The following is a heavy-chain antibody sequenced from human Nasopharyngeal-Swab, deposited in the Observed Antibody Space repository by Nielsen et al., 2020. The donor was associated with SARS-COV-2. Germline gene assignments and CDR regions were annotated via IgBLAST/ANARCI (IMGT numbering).Heavy chain of an antibody. CDR3: AKEAGITIFGVGPYYFDY. V-gene: IGHV3-21*01. CDR1: GFTFSSYS. D-gene: IGHD3-3*01. CDR2: ISSSSSYI. Sequence: GESLKISCAASGFTFSSYSMNWVRQAPGKGLEWVSSISSSSSYIYYADSVKGRFTISRDNAKNSLYLQMNSLRAEDTAVYYCAKEAGITIFGVGPYYFDYWGQGTLVTVSS. J-gene: IGHJ4*02.